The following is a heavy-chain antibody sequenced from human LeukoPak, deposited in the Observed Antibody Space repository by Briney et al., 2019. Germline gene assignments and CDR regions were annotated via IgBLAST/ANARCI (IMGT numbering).Heavy chain of an antibody. CDR3: AKRGPGPVAGSYDY. CDR2: IWYDGSKK. Sequence: GGSLRISCAASGFTFSDYGIHWVRQAPGQGLEWVALIWYDGSKKYYADSVKGRFTISRDNSNNAVHLQMNSLRVDDSAIYYCAKRGPGPVAGSYDYWGQGTLVTVSS. J-gene: IGHJ4*02. D-gene: IGHD6-19*01. CDR1: GFTFSDYG. V-gene: IGHV3-33*06.